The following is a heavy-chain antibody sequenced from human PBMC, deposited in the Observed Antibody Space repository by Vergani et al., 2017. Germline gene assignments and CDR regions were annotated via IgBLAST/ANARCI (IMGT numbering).Heavy chain of an antibody. J-gene: IGHJ5*02. CDR3: ARDRIAAAGMGYCWFDP. Sequence: QVQLVQSGAEVKKPGASVKVSCKASGYTFTSYYMHWVRQAPGQGLEWMGIINPSGGSTSYAQKFQGRVTMTRDTSTSTVYMELSSLRSEDTAVYYCARDRIAAAGMGYCWFDPWGQGTLVTVSS. D-gene: IGHD6-13*01. CDR2: INPSGGST. CDR1: GYTFTSYY. V-gene: IGHV1-46*01.